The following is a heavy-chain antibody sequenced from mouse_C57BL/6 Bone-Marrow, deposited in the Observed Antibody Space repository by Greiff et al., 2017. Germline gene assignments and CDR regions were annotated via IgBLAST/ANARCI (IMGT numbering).Heavy chain of an antibody. J-gene: IGHJ3*01. Sequence: VQLKESGPVLVKPGASVKMSCKASGYTFTDYYMNWVKQSHGKSLEWIGVINPYNGGTSYNQKFKGKATLTVDKSSSTAYMELNSLTSEDSAVYYCARKGSYPFAYWGQGTLVTVSA. CDR2: INPYNGGT. D-gene: IGHD2-12*01. CDR3: ARKGSYPFAY. V-gene: IGHV1-19*01. CDR1: GYTFTDYY.